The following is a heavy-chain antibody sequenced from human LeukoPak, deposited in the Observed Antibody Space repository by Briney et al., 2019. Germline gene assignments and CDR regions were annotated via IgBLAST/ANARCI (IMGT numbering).Heavy chain of an antibody. V-gene: IGHV1-18*04. CDR2: ISGYNGNT. D-gene: IGHD5-18*01. CDR3: ARDDLDTGMGACDR. Sequence: ASVKVSCKASGYIFTNYGISWVRQAPGQGLEWMGWISGYNGNTKYAQKFQGRVTMTTDTSTSTAYMELRSLISDDTAVYFCARDDLDTGMGACDRWGQGTLVIVSS. CDR1: GYIFTNYG. J-gene: IGHJ5*02.